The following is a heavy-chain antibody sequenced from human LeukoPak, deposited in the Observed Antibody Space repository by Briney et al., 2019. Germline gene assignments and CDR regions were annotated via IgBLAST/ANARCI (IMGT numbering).Heavy chain of an antibody. Sequence: PSETLSLTCSVSGGSMNSYYWSWIRQSPGKGLEWIGYIYYSGSTNYNPSLKSRVTISVDTSKNQFSLKLSSVTAADTAVYYCARHVWLQPFDYWGRGTLVTVSS. D-gene: IGHD3-9*01. CDR3: ARHVWLQPFDY. J-gene: IGHJ4*02. CDR1: GGSMNSYY. CDR2: IYYSGST. V-gene: IGHV4-59*08.